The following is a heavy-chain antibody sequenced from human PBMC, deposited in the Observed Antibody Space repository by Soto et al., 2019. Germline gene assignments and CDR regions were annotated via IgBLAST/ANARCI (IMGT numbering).Heavy chain of an antibody. CDR3: ARGYSSSPTGFDP. CDR2: INHSGST. Sequence: SETLSLTCGVYGGSFSDYYWSWLRQPPGKGLEWIGEINHSGSTNYNSSPKSRVTISVDTSKKQFSLNLSSVTAADTAVYYCARGYSSSPTGFDPWGQGTLVT. J-gene: IGHJ5*02. CDR1: GGSFSDYY. V-gene: IGHV4-34*01. D-gene: IGHD6-6*01.